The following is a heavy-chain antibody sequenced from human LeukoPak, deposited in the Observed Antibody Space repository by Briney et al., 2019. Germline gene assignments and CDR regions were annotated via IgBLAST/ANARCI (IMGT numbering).Heavy chain of an antibody. CDR3: ARDREETRNHRWGSGYYYYYMDV. V-gene: IGHV4-59*12. D-gene: IGHD7-27*01. CDR2: IYYSGST. J-gene: IGHJ6*03. Sequence: SETLSLTCTVSRGSISSYYWSWIRQPPGKGLEWIGYIYYSGSTNYSPSLKSRVTISVDTSKNQFSLKLSSVTAADTAVYYCARDREETRNHRWGSGYYYYYMDVWGKGTTVTVSS. CDR1: RGSISSYY.